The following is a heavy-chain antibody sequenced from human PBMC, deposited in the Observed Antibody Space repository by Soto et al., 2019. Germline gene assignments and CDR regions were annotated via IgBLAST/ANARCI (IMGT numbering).Heavy chain of an antibody. J-gene: IGHJ6*03. CDR3: ARTMGIAAAMPAYYYMDV. D-gene: IGHD6-13*01. CDR1: GGSISSSSYY. CDR2: IYYSGST. V-gene: IGHV4-39*01. Sequence: SETLSLTCTVSGGSISSSSYYWGWIRQPPGKGLEWIGSIYYSGSTYYNPSLKSRVTISVDTSKNQFSLKLSSVTAADTAVYYCARTMGIAAAMPAYYYMDVWGKGTTVTVSS.